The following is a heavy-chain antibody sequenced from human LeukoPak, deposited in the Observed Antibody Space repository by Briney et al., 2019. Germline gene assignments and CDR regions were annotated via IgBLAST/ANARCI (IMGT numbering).Heavy chain of an antibody. CDR3: ATDSSSTDYSKGY. D-gene: IGHD4-11*01. CDR2: IYSGGST. Sequence: HPGGSLRLSCAASGFTVSSNYMSWVRQAPGKGLEWVSVIYSGGSTYYADSVKGRFTISRDNSKNTLYLQMNSLRSEDTAVYYCATDSSSTDYSKGYWGQGTLVTVSS. CDR1: GFTVSSNY. V-gene: IGHV3-53*05. J-gene: IGHJ4*02.